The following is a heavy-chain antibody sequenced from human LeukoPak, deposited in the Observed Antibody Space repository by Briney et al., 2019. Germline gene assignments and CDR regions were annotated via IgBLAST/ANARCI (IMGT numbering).Heavy chain of an antibody. V-gene: IGHV4-4*07. J-gene: IGHJ4*02. CDR2: MHTSGSA. CDR3: ASRTPAWYFDQ. CDR1: GGSISPYH. Sequence: SETLSLTCTVSGGSISPYHWTWIRQPAGKGLEWIGRMHTSGSANYNPSLKSRVSITVDRSKNQFSLKLTSVTAADTAVYYCASRTPAWYFDQWGQGSLVTVPS.